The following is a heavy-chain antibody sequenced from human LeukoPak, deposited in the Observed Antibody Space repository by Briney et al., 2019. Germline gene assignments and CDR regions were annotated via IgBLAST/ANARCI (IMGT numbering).Heavy chain of an antibody. CDR2: ISWDGGSS. V-gene: IGHV3-43D*03. D-gene: IGHD5-12*01. CDR3: AKDSGGHSGRTGYFDF. CDR1: GFTFDDYA. Sequence: GGSLRLSCAASGFTFDDYAMHWVRHAPGKGLEWVSLISWDGGSSYYADSVKGRFSFSRDDSKNSLYLQMNNLRPEDTAFYYCAKDSGGHSGRTGYFDFWGQGTLVTVSS. J-gene: IGHJ4*02.